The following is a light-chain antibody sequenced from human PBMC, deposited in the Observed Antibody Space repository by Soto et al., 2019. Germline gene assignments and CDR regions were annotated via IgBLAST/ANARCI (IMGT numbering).Light chain of an antibody. CDR2: AAS. J-gene: IGKJ2*01. CDR3: QQYDSSPPNT. CDR1: QGVSGNF. Sequence: EIVLTQSPDTLSLSQGERATLSCRASQGVSGNFLAWYQHRPGQAPRLLIYAASSRPTGIPDRFSGSGSGTDFTLTISRLEPEDFAVYYCQQYDSSPPNTFGQGTRLEIK. V-gene: IGKV3-20*01.